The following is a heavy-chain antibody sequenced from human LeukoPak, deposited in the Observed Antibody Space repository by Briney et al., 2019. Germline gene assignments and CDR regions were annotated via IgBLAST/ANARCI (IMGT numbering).Heavy chain of an antibody. Sequence: PGGSLRLSCAASGFTLSSYSMHWVRQAPGKGLEFVSAISKNGRNTYYGNSMKGRFTISRDNSKNTLYLQMNSLRAEDTAVYYCAKCILTGYYKGYMDVWGKGTTVTISS. CDR3: AKCILTGYYKGYMDV. D-gene: IGHD3-9*01. J-gene: IGHJ6*03. V-gene: IGHV3-64*01. CDR2: ISKNGRNT. CDR1: GFTLSSYS.